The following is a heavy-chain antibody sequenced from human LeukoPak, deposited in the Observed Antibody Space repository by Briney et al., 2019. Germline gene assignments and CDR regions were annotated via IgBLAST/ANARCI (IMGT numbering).Heavy chain of an antibody. CDR3: AKDYVGGYYYYMDV. CDR2: IRYDGSNK. J-gene: IGHJ6*03. D-gene: IGHD3-16*01. V-gene: IGHV3-30*02. CDR1: GVTFSSYG. Sequence: GGSLRLSCAASGVTFSSYGMHWVRQAPGKGLEWVAFIRYDGSNKYYADSVKGRFTISRDNSKNTLYLQMNSLRAEDTAMYYCAKDYVGGYYYYMDVWGKGTTVTVSS.